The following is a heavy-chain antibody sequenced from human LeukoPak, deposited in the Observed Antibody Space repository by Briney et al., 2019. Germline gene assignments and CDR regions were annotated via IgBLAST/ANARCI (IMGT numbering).Heavy chain of an antibody. J-gene: IGHJ4*02. D-gene: IGHD5-24*01. Sequence: PGGSLRLSCAASGFSFGNYTMSWVRQLPGRRLEWVSSISTDSSYKYFGVSVRGRFSISRDNAEKSLYLQLNSLRVDDTAVYYCVKEVDGQFVWGQGTQVTVSS. V-gene: IGHV3-21*01. CDR1: GFSFGNYT. CDR3: VKEVDGQFV. CDR2: ISTDSSYK.